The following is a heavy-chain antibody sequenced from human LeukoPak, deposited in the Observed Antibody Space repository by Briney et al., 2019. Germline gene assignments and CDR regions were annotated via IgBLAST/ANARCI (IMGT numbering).Heavy chain of an antibody. Sequence: PSETLSLTCTVSGGSISSYYWSWIRQPPGKGLEWIGYIYYSGSTNYNPSLKSRVTISVDTSKNQFSLKLSSVTAADTAVYYCARVKYNWNYPLGYYYMDVWGKGTTVTVSS. CDR3: ARVKYNWNYPLGYYYMDV. CDR2: IYYSGST. CDR1: GGSISSYY. J-gene: IGHJ6*03. V-gene: IGHV4-59*01. D-gene: IGHD1-7*01.